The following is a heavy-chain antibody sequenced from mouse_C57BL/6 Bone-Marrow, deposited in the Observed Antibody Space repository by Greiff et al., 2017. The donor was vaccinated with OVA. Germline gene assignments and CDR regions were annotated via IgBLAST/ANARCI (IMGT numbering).Heavy chain of an antibody. CDR3: ARLGITTVLPYWYFDV. Sequence: EVQLKESGPGLAKPSQTLSLTCSVTGYSITSDYWNWIRKFPGNKLEYMGYISYSGSTYYNPSLKSRISITRDTSKNQYYLQLNSVTTEDTATYYCARLGITTVLPYWYFDVWGTGTTVTVSS. CDR1: GYSITSDY. V-gene: IGHV3-8*01. CDR2: ISYSGST. D-gene: IGHD1-1*01. J-gene: IGHJ1*03.